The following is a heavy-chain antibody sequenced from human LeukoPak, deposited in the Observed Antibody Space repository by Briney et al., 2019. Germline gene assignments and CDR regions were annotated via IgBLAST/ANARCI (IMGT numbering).Heavy chain of an antibody. V-gene: IGHV3-53*01. D-gene: IGHD2-21*02. Sequence: GGSLRLSCAASGFTVSSNYMSWVRQAPGKGLEWVSVIYSGGSIYYADSVKGRFTISRDNSKNTLYLQMNSLRAEDTAVYYCARLGDDYYGMDVWGQGTTVTVSS. CDR3: ARLGDDYYGMDV. CDR1: GFTVSSNY. J-gene: IGHJ6*02. CDR2: IYSGGSI.